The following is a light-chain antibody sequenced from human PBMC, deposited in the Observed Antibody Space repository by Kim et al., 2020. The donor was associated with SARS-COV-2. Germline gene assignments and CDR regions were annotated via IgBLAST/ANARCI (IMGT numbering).Light chain of an antibody. CDR3: SAWDTTLSAWV. CDR2: RNN. V-gene: IGLV10-54*04. CDR1: SNNVGDQG. Sequence: LTQPPSVSKDLRQTATVTCTGNSNNVGDQGAAWLQQHRGHPPKLLSYRNNKRPSGISERFSASRSGTTASLTITGLQPEGEADYYCSAWDTTLSAWVFGGGTQLTVL. J-gene: IGLJ3*02.